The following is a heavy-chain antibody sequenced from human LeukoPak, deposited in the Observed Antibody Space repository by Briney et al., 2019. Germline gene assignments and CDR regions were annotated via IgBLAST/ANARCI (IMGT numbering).Heavy chain of an antibody. D-gene: IGHD3-3*01. CDR3: ARGGATYDFSLYGMDV. Sequence: ASVKVSCKASGYTFTSYYMHWVRQAPGQGLEWMGIINPSGGSTSYAQKFQGRVTMTRDTSTSTVYMELSSLRSEDTAVYYCARGGATYDFSLYGMDVWGQGTLVTVSS. J-gene: IGHJ6*02. CDR2: INPSGGST. CDR1: GYTFTSYY. V-gene: IGHV1-46*01.